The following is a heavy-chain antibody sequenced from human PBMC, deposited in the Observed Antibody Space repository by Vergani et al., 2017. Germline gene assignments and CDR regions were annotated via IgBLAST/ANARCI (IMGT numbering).Heavy chain of an antibody. Sequence: QVQLVESGGGVVQPGRSLRLSCAASGFTFSSYGMHWVRQAPGKGLEWVAVIWYDGSNKYYADSVKGRFTISRDNSKNTLYLQMNSLRAEDTAVYYCAKDRGSSDYYYYYGMDVWGQGTTVTVSS. D-gene: IGHD1-26*01. J-gene: IGHJ6*02. CDR1: GFTFSSYG. CDR2: IWYDGSNK. CDR3: AKDRGSSDYYYYYGMDV. V-gene: IGHV3-33*06.